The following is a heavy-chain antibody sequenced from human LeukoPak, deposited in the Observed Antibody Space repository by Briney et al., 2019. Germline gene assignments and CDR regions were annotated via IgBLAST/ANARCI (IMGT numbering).Heavy chain of an antibody. V-gene: IGHV5-51*01. CDR2: IYPDDSDT. CDR1: GYSFTTHW. J-gene: IGHJ4*02. D-gene: IGHD1-26*01. CDR3: ASATGSYSYFDY. Sequence: GESLKISCKASGYSFTTHWIGWVRQMPGKGLEWMGIIYPDDSDTKYSPSFQGQVTISADKSISTAFLQWSSLKASDTAMYYCASATGSYSYFDYWGQGTLFTVSS.